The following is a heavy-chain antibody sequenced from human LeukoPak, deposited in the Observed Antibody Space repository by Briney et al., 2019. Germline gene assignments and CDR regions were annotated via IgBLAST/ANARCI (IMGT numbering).Heavy chain of an antibody. D-gene: IGHD3-10*01. Sequence: ASVKVSCKAPGYTFTRFHIHWVRQAPGQGLEWMGIINPSGGSTTYAQKFQGRVTMTRDTSTSTVYMELSSLRFEDTAVYYCARGEGYYGSGSPGWFDPWGQGTLVTVSS. V-gene: IGHV1-46*01. CDR1: GYTFTRFH. CDR3: ARGEGYYGSGSPGWFDP. J-gene: IGHJ5*02. CDR2: INPSGGST.